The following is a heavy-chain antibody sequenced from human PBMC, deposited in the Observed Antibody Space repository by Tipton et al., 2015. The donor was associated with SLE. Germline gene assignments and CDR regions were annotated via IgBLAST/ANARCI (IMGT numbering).Heavy chain of an antibody. CDR1: GYTFTSYD. V-gene: IGHV1-18*01. CDR2: ISTYTGDT. Sequence: QSGPEVKKPGASVKASCKASGYTFTSYDISWVRQAPGQGLEWMGWISTYTGDTNYAQKLQGRVTMTTDTSSSTAYMELRSLRSDDTAVYYCAERYDTFDIWGQGTMVTVSS. J-gene: IGHJ3*02. D-gene: IGHD1-1*01. CDR3: AERYDTFDI.